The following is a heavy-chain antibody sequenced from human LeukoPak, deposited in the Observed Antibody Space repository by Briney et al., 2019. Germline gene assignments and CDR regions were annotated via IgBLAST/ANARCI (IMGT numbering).Heavy chain of an antibody. CDR2: IWPDGRKK. CDR3: AKISSSAESNFDY. D-gene: IGHD6-25*01. J-gene: IGHJ4*02. V-gene: IGHV3-30*02. Sequence: GGSLRLSCAASGFTFSTYAMHWVRQAPGKGLEWVAFIWPDGRKKYYAGSVTGRFAISRENSKNTVYLPLNDLRPEDTALYFCAKISSSAESNFDYWGQGTLLTVSS. CDR1: GFTFSTYA.